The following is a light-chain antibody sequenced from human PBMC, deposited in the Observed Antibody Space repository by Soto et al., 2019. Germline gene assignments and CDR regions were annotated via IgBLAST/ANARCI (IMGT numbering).Light chain of an antibody. CDR2: GAS. CDR1: QTISTY. J-gene: IGKJ2*01. Sequence: DIQMTQSPSSLSASIGDTVTITCRASQTISTYLNWYQQKPGKAPQLLMYGASSLQSGIPSRFSGSGSGTHFTLTITSPQPEDFAVYYCQQSFTTPIYTFGQGTRLEVK. CDR3: QQSFTTPIYT. V-gene: IGKV1-39*01.